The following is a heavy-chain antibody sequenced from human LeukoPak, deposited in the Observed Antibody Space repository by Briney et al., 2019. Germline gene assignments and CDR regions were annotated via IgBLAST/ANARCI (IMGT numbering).Heavy chain of an antibody. CDR2: ISYDGSNK. D-gene: IGHD7-27*01. Sequence: GGSLRLSCAASGFTFSSYAMHWVRQAPGKGLEWVAVISYDGSNKYYADSVKGRFTISRDSSKNTLYLQMNSLRAEDTAVYYCARAGDTVSWGQGTLVTVSS. CDR3: ARAGDTVS. CDR1: GFTFSSYA. J-gene: IGHJ5*02. V-gene: IGHV3-30*04.